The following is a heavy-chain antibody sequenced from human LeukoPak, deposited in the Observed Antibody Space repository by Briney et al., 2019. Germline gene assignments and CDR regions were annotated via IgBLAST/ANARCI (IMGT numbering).Heavy chain of an antibody. D-gene: IGHD3-3*02. J-gene: IGHJ6*03. Sequence: PGGSLRLSCAASGFTLSSYEMNWVRQAPGKGLEWVSYISSSGSTIYYADSVKGRFTISRDNAKNSLYLQMNSLRAEDTAVYYCARPSFLDYFYYYMDVWGKGTTVTVSS. CDR1: GFTLSSYE. V-gene: IGHV3-48*03. CDR2: ISSSGSTI. CDR3: ARPSFLDYFYYYMDV.